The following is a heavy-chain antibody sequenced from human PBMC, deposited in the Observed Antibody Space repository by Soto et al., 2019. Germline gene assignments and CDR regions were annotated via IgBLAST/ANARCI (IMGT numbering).Heavy chain of an antibody. CDR3: ASGPLVVLNYFEA. V-gene: IGHV1-69*02. CDR2: IFPLTDIP. CDR1: GGTFRNYP. Sequence: QVQLVQSGTEVKKPGSSVKVSCKASGGTFRNYPINWVRQAPGQGLEWMGSIFPLTDIPDYAQNFQARLTISADKSTSTAYMELSSLTSDDTARYFWASGPLVVLNYFEAWGQGTPVTFSA. D-gene: IGHD2-15*01. J-gene: IGHJ4*02.